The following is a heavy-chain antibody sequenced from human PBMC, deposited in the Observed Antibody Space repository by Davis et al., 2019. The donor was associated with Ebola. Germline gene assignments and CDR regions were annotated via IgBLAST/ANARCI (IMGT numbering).Heavy chain of an antibody. V-gene: IGHV3-21*01. Sequence: GESLKISCAASGFNFSSDSMNWVRQAPGKGLEWVSSISSSRSYIYYADSVKGRFTISRDNAKNSLYLQMNSLRAEDTAVYYWARDDAWGQGTLVTVSS. CDR3: ARDDA. CDR1: GFNFSSDS. CDR2: ISSSRSYI. J-gene: IGHJ5*02.